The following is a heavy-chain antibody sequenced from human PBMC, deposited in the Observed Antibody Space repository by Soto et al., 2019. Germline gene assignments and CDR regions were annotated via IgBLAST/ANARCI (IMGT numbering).Heavy chain of an antibody. Sequence: QVQLQESGPGLVKPSQTLSLTCTVSGGSISSGGYYWSWIRQHPGKGLEWIGYIYYSGSTYYNPSLKSRVTISVDTSKNQFSLKLSSVPAADTAVYYCARDKDGSVDFDYWGQGTLVTVSS. CDR3: ARDKDGSVDFDY. J-gene: IGHJ4*02. D-gene: IGHD3-10*01. V-gene: IGHV4-31*03. CDR1: GGSISSGGYY. CDR2: IYYSGST.